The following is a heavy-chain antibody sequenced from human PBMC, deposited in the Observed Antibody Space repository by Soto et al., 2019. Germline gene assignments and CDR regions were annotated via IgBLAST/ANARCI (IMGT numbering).Heavy chain of an antibody. D-gene: IGHD1-26*01. V-gene: IGHV4-61*01. Sequence: SETLSLTCTVSGGSVSSGSYYWSWIRQPPGKGLEWIGYIYYSGSTNYNPSLKSRVTISVDTSKNQFSLKLSSVTAADTAVYYCARAVVAYGRSGSSWWFGYWGQGTLVTVSS. CDR3: ARAVVAYGRSGSSWWFGY. J-gene: IGHJ4*02. CDR1: GGSVSSGSYY. CDR2: IYYSGST.